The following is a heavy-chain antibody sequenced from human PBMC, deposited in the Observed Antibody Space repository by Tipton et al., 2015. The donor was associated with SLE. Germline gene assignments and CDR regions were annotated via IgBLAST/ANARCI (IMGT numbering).Heavy chain of an antibody. CDR1: GFTFSSYA. CDR3: AKDDTAAAYYFDH. D-gene: IGHD6-25*01. J-gene: IGHJ4*02. CDR2: IYIGGST. Sequence: VQLVQSGGGLVQPGGSLRLSCAASGFTFSSYAMSWVRQAPGKGLECVSTIYIGGSTHYADTVKGRFTISRDNSKNTPYLDMNNLRPEDTAVYYCAKDDTAAAYYFDHWGQGTLVTVSS. V-gene: IGHV3-23*03.